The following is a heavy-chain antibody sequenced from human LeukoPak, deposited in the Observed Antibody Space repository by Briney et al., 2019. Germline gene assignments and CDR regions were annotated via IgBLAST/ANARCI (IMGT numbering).Heavy chain of an antibody. CDR1: GFTFDDYA. CDR2: ISWNSGNM. V-gene: IGHV3-9*01. J-gene: IGHJ2*01. CDR3: ARDYAGNYWYFDL. Sequence: GGSLRLSCAASGFTFDDYAMHWVRQAPGKGLEWVSGISWNSGNMGYADSVKGRFTISRDNAQNSLYLQINSLRAEDTALYYCARDYAGNYWYFDLWGRGAQVIVSS. D-gene: IGHD4-23*01.